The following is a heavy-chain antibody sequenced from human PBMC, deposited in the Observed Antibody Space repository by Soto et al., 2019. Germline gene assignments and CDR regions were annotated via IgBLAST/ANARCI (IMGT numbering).Heavy chain of an antibody. D-gene: IGHD3-10*01. J-gene: IGHJ3*02. CDR1: GFTFDDYA. Sequence: GGSVRLSCAASGFTFDDYAMHWVRQAPGKGLEWVSGISWNSGSIGYADSVKGRFTISRDNAKNSLYLQMNSLRAEDTALYYCAKDWGFGELLDAFDIWGQGTMVTVSS. V-gene: IGHV3-9*01. CDR2: ISWNSGSI. CDR3: AKDWGFGELLDAFDI.